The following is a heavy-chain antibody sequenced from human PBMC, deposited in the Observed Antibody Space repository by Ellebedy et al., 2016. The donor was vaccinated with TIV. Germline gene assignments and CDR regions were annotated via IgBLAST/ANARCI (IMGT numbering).Heavy chain of an antibody. CDR1: GYTFTGYY. J-gene: IGHJ4*02. V-gene: IGHV1-46*01. Sequence: ASVKVSXXASGYTFTGYYMHWVRQSPGQGLEWMGIINPSGGSTSYAQKFQGRVTMTRDTSTSTVYMELSSLRSEDTAVYYCAREDGDYRYYFDYWGQGTLVTVSS. CDR2: INPSGGST. D-gene: IGHD4-17*01. CDR3: AREDGDYRYYFDY.